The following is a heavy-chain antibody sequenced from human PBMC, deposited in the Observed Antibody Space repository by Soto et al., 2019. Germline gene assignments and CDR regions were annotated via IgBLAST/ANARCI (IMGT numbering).Heavy chain of an antibody. CDR3: AIQDSSGYPPSDY. CDR1: GFTFSSYS. D-gene: IGHD3-22*01. CDR2: ISSSSSYI. J-gene: IGHJ4*02. Sequence: GGSLRLSCAASGFTFSSYSMNWVRHAPGKGLEWVSSISSSSSYIYYADSVKGRFTISRDNAKNSLYLQMNSLRAEDTAVYYCAIQDSSGYPPSDYWGQGTLVTVSS. V-gene: IGHV3-21*01.